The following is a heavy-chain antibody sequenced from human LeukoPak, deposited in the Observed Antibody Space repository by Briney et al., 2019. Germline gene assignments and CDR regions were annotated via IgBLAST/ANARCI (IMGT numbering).Heavy chain of an antibody. V-gene: IGHV4-59*12. D-gene: IGHD3-10*01. CDR2: IYYSGST. CDR1: GGSISSYY. Sequence: PSETLSLTCPVSGGSISSYYWSWIRQPPGKGLEWIGYIYYSGSTNYNPSLKSRVTISVDTSKNQFSLKLSSVTAADTAVYYCARAPYGEYYFDYWGQGTLVTVSS. CDR3: ARAPYGEYYFDY. J-gene: IGHJ4*02.